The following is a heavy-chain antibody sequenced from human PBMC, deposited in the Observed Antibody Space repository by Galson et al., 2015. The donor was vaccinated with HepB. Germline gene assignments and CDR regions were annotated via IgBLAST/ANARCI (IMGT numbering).Heavy chain of an antibody. V-gene: IGHV3-7*03. CDR2: INSHGSAT. J-gene: IGHJ4*02. D-gene: IGHD2/OR15-2a*01. Sequence: SLRLSCAASGFTFRKFYMAWVRQAPGKGLEWVANINSHGSATSYVDSVKGRFIVSRDNAGNSLFLQMNSLRADDTAVYYCARESTWKLDYWGRGTLVTVS. CDR3: ARESTWKLDY. CDR1: GFTFRKFY.